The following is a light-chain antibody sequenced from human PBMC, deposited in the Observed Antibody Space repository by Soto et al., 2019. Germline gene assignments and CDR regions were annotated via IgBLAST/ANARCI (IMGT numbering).Light chain of an antibody. CDR2: GAS. Sequence: ETVLTQSPATLSVSPGERATLSCRASQSVSSNLAWYQQKPGQAPRLLIYGASTRATGIPAMFSGSGSGTEFTLTISSLQSEDFAVYYCQQYNNWPRTFGQGTKVEIK. J-gene: IGKJ1*01. CDR1: QSVSSN. V-gene: IGKV3-15*01. CDR3: QQYNNWPRT.